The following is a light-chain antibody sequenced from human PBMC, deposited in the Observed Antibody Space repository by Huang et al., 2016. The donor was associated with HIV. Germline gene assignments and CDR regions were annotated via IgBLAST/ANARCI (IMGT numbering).Light chain of an antibody. CDR3: QQYNDWPVT. Sequence: EVVMTQSPVILSVFPGQRVTVSCRACQSASTNIAWYQQKPGQPPRLLIFGASTRATGIPARCSGSGSGTEFTLTISSLQSEDFAVYYCQQYNDWPVTFGPGTKLDMK. V-gene: IGKV3-15*01. CDR2: GAS. J-gene: IGKJ3*01. CDR1: QSASTN.